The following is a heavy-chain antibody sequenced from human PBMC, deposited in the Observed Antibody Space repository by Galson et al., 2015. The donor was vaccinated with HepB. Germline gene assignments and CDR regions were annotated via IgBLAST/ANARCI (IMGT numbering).Heavy chain of an antibody. J-gene: IGHJ3*02. V-gene: IGHV3-23*01. CDR2: INDSGSST. CDR1: GFTSSIYA. Sequence: SLRLSCAASGFTSSIYAMSWVRQAPGKGLEWVSSINDSGSSTYYADSVKGRFTISRDNFKNMLYLQMNSLRAEDTAVYCCARLFGRGWRKPDAFDIWGQGTMVTVSS. D-gene: IGHD6-19*01. CDR3: ARLFGRGWRKPDAFDI.